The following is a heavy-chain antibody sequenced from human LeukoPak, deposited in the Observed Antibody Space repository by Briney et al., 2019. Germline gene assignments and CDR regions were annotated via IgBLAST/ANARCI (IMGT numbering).Heavy chain of an antibody. V-gene: IGHV3-48*04. CDR3: ASPSRSAIMITFGDFDY. Sequence: GGSLRLSCAASGFTFSSYSMNWVRQAPGKGLEWVSYISSSSSTIYYADSVKGRFTISRDNAKNSLYLQMNSLRAEDTAVYYCASPSRSAIMITFGDFDYWGQGTLVTVSS. J-gene: IGHJ4*02. CDR1: GFTFSSYS. D-gene: IGHD3-16*01. CDR2: ISSSSSTI.